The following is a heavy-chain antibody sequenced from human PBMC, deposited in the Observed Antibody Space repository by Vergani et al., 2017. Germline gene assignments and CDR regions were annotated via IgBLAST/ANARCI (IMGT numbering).Heavy chain of an antibody. CDR1: GGSFSGHY. CDR3: AGDFWSGHDY. D-gene: IGHD3-3*01. J-gene: IGHJ4*02. CDR2: INHSGST. V-gene: IGHV4-34*01. Sequence: QVQLQQWGAGLLKPSETLSLTCAVYGGSFSGHYWSWIRQPPGKGLEWIEEINHSGSTNYNPSLKSRVTISVDTSKNQFSLKLSSVTAADTAVYYCAGDFWSGHDYWGQGTLVTVSS.